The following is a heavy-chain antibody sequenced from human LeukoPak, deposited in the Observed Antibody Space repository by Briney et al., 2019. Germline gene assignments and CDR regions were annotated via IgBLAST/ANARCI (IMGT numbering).Heavy chain of an antibody. D-gene: IGHD3-3*01. V-gene: IGHV1-8*03. CDR3: ARGRYYDFWSGYYTAGAFDI. CDR1: GYTFTSYD. J-gene: IGHJ3*02. Sequence: ASVKVSCKASGYTFTSYDINWVRQATGQGLEWMGWMNPNSGNTGYAQKFQGRVTITRNTSISTAYMELSSLRSEDTAVYYCARGRYYDFWSGYYTAGAFDIWGQGTMVTVSS. CDR2: MNPNSGNT.